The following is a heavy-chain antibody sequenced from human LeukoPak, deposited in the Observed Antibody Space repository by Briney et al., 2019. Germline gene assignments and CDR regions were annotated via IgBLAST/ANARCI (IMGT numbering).Heavy chain of an antibody. J-gene: IGHJ6*02. CDR3: ARLRAAAGGTPSGLLRDYYGMDV. CDR2: IYYSGST. V-gene: IGHV4-59*08. D-gene: IGHD6-13*01. CDR1: GGSISSYY. Sequence: SETLSLTCTVSGGSISSYYWSWIRQPPGKGLEWIGYIYYSGSTNYNPSLKSRVTISVDTSKNQFSLKLSSVTAADTAVYYCARLRAAAGGTPSGLLRDYYGMDVWGQGTTVTVSS.